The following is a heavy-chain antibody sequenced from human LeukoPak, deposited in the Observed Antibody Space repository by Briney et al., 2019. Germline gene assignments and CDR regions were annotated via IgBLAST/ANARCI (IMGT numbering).Heavy chain of an antibody. J-gene: IGHJ4*02. V-gene: IGHV3-21*01. Sequence: PGGSLRLSCAASGFTFSSYSMNWVRQAPGKGLEWVSSISSSSSYIYYADSVKGRFTISRDNAKNSLYLQMNSLRAEDTAVYYCARDRFLEWLPMPGKEFGYWGQGTLVTVSS. CDR3: ARDRFLEWLPMPGKEFGY. CDR1: GFTFSSYS. D-gene: IGHD3-3*01. CDR2: ISSSSSYI.